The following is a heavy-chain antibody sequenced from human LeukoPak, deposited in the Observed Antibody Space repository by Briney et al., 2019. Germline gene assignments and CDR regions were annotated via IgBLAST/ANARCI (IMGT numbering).Heavy chain of an antibody. CDR1: GYTFTSYY. CDR2: INPSGGNT. D-gene: IGHD5-18*01. CDR3: ARADTAMDSFDY. J-gene: IGHJ4*02. V-gene: IGHV1-46*01. Sequence: ASVKVSCKASGYTFTSYYMHWVRQAPGQGLEWMGIINPSGGNTSYAQKFQGRVTMTRDMSTSTVYMELSSLRSEDTAVYYCARADTAMDSFDYWGQGTLVTVSS.